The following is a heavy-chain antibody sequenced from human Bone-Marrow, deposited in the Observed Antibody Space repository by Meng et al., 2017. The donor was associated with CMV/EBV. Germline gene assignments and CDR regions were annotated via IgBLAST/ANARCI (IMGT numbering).Heavy chain of an antibody. Sequence: SETLSLTCAVYGGSFSGYYWSWIRQPPGKGLEWIGEINHSGSTNYNPSLKSRVTISVDTSKNQFSLKLSSVTAADTAVYYCARSGQIMGELLYLDYWGQGTLVTVYS. CDR1: GGSFSGYY. CDR3: ARSGQIMGELLYLDY. D-gene: IGHD1-26*01. V-gene: IGHV4-34*01. CDR2: INHSGST. J-gene: IGHJ4*02.